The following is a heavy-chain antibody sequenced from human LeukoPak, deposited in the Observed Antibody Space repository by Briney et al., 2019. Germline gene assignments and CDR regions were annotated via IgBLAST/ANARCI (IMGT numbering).Heavy chain of an antibody. CDR2: INHSGST. CDR1: GGSFSGYY. Sequence: PSETLSLTCAVYGGSFSGYYWSWIRQPPGKGLEWIGEINHSGSTNYNPPLKSRVTISVDTSKNQFSLKVNSVTAADTAVYYCARGASMVRGVIGGGNNWFDPWGQGTLVTVSS. V-gene: IGHV4-34*01. CDR3: ARGASMVRGVIGGGNNWFDP. J-gene: IGHJ5*02. D-gene: IGHD3-10*01.